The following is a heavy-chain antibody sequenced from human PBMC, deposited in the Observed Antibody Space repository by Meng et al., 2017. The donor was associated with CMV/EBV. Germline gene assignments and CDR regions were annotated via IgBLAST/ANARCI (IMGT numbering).Heavy chain of an antibody. CDR1: GFTFSSSW. CDR3: AREDLKYGMDV. D-gene: IGHD2-15*01. V-gene: IGHV3-52*01. J-gene: IGHJ6*02. CDR2: IKCDGSEK. Sequence: GESLKISCAASGFTFSSSWMHWVCQAPEKGLEWVADIKCDGSEKYYVDSVKGRLTISRDNAKNSLYLQVNSLRAEDTAVYYCAREDLKYGMDVWGQGTLVTVSS.